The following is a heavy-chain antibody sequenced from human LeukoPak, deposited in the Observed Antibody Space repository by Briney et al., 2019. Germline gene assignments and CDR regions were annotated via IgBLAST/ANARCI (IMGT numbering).Heavy chain of an antibody. CDR1: DDSFSSHY. CDR3: ARDLVTVTKGFDI. Sequence: SETLSLTCAVSDDSFSSHYWTWIRQPPGKGLEWIGYISYIGSTNYNPSLKSRVTVSIDTSRNQFSLRLSSVTAADTAVYYCARDLVTVTKGFDIWGQGTMVSVSS. V-gene: IGHV4-59*11. CDR2: ISYIGST. D-gene: IGHD4-17*01. J-gene: IGHJ3*02.